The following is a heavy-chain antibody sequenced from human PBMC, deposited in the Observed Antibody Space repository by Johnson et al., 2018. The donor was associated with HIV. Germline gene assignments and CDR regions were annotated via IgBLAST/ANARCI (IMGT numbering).Heavy chain of an antibody. J-gene: IGHJ3*02. V-gene: IGHV3-30-3*01. D-gene: IGHD4-17*01. CDR1: GFTFSSYA. CDR2: ISYDGSNK. CDR3: ARRGDRDAFDI. Sequence: QVKLVESGGGVVQPGRSLRLSCAASGFTFSSYAMHWVRQAPGKGLEWVAVISYDGSNKYYADSVKGRFTISRDNSKNTLYLQMNSLRAEDMAVYYCARRGDRDAFDIWGQETMVTVSS.